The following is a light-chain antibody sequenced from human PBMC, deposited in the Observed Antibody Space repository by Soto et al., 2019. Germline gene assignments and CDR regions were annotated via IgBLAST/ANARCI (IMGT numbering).Light chain of an antibody. Sequence: IQLAQSPSSLSASVGDSVTITCRASQGISRYLSWYQQKPGKAPKLLIYAASTLQSGVPSRFSGSGSGTDFTLTISCLQSEDFATYYCQQYYSYPRTFGQGTKVDIK. CDR3: QQYYSYPRT. CDR1: QGISRY. J-gene: IGKJ1*01. V-gene: IGKV1-9*01. CDR2: AAS.